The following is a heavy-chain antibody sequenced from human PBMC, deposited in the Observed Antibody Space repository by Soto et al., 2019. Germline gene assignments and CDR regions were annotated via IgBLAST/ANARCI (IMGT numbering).Heavy chain of an antibody. V-gene: IGHV1-24*01. CDR1: GYTLTELS. CDR2: FDPEDGET. CDR3: ATAITMIVVAADAFDI. D-gene: IGHD3-22*01. Sequence: GASVKVSRKVSGYTLTELSMHCVRQAPGKGLEWMGGFDPEDGETIYAQKFQGRVTMTEDTSTDTAYMELSSLRSEDTAVYYCATAITMIVVAADAFDIWGQGTMVTVSS. J-gene: IGHJ3*02.